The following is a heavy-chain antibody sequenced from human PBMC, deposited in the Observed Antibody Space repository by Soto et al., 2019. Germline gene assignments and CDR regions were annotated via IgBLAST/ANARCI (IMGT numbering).Heavy chain of an antibody. D-gene: IGHD2-15*01. Sequence: LRRSCAASGFTFSSYAMSWVRQAPGKGLEWVSAISGSGGSTYYADSVKGRFTISRDNSKNTLYLQMNSLRAEDTAVYYCARQVVVVRPLVDYWGQGTLVTVSS. V-gene: IGHV3-23*01. CDR1: GFTFSSYA. J-gene: IGHJ4*02. CDR3: ARQVVVVRPLVDY. CDR2: ISGSGGST.